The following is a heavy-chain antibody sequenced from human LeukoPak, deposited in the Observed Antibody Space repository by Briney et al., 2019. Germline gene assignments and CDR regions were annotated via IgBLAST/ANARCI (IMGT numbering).Heavy chain of an antibody. CDR1: GFTFSNYG. CDR3: VRDKDWYFDY. CDR2: ISYDGSNK. D-gene: IGHD3/OR15-3a*01. V-gene: IGHV3-30*03. Sequence: GGSLRLSCAASGFTFSNYGMHWVRQAPGKGLEWVAVISYDGSNKYYVDSVKGRFTISRDNSKNTLYLQMNSLSGEDTAVYYCVRDKDWYFDYWGQGTLVTVSS. J-gene: IGHJ4*02.